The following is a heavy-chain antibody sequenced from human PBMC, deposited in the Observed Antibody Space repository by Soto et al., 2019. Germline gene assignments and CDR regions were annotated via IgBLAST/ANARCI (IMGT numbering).Heavy chain of an antibody. J-gene: IGHJ6*02. Sequence: PGGSLRLSCAASGFTFSSYAMSWVRQAPGKGLEWVSAISGSGGSTYYADSVKGRFTTSRDNSKNTLYLQMNSLRAEDTAVYYCAKSCYGAESLDGMDVWGQGTTVTVSS. CDR1: GFTFSSYA. D-gene: IGHD3-10*01. V-gene: IGHV3-23*01. CDR2: ISGSGGST. CDR3: AKSCYGAESLDGMDV.